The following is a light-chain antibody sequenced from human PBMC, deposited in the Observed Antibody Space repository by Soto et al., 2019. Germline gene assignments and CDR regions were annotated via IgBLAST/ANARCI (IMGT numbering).Light chain of an antibody. CDR2: DAS. J-gene: IGKJ1*01. CDR1: QSISTW. Sequence: DFQMTQSPSTLSASVGDRVIITCRASQSISTWLAWYQQKPGKAPNLLIYDASSLESGVPSRFSGIGSGTEFTLTISSLQPDDFATYYCQQYHGYSRTFGQGTKVEI. CDR3: QQYHGYSRT. V-gene: IGKV1-5*01.